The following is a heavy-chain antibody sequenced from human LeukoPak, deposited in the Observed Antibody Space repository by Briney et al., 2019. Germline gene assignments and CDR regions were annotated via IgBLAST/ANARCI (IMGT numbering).Heavy chain of an antibody. V-gene: IGHV4-39*07. CDR1: GGSISSSSYY. CDR3: ARSSMRFGGVIALDY. D-gene: IGHD3-16*02. CDR2: IYYSGST. J-gene: IGHJ4*02. Sequence: PSETLSLTCTVSGGSISSSSYYWGWIRQPPGKGLEWIGSIYYSGSTYYNPSLKSRVTISVDTSKNQFSLKLSSVTAADTAVYYCARSSMRFGGVIALDYWGQGTLVTVSS.